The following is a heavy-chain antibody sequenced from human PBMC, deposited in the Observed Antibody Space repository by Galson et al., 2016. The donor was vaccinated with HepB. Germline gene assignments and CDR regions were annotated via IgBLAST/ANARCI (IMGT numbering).Heavy chain of an antibody. CDR1: GFTFDDHA. CDR3: ARGGPLEMSTILGFDY. D-gene: IGHD5-24*01. CDR2: ISWNSLII. J-gene: IGHJ4*02. V-gene: IGHV3-9*01. Sequence: SLRLSCAASGFTFDDHAMHWVRQAPGKGLEWVSGISWNSLIIVYADSVKGRFTIYRDNSKNTLFLQMNSLTREDTAVYYCARGGPLEMSTILGFDYWGQGTLVTVSS.